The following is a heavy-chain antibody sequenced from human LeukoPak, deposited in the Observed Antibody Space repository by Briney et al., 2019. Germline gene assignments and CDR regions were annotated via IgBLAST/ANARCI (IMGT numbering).Heavy chain of an antibody. Sequence: PGGSLRLSCAASGFTFSGSTMHWVRQASGKGLEWIGRIRTKASNYATAYTASVKGRFTISRDDSKNTAYLQMNSLKTEDTAVYYCTRAVTTPGFDIWGQGTMVTVSS. J-gene: IGHJ3*02. CDR1: GFTFSGST. CDR2: IRTKASNYAT. CDR3: TRAVTTPGFDI. D-gene: IGHD4-17*01. V-gene: IGHV3-73*01.